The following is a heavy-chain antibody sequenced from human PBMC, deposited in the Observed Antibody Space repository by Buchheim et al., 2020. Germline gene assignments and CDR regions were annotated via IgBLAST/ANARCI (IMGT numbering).Heavy chain of an antibody. V-gene: IGHV1-69*08. J-gene: IGHJ5*02. CDR3: ARDWGYYDFPNWFDP. D-gene: IGHD3-22*01. CDR2: IIPILGTA. Sequence: QVQLVQSGAEVKKPGSSVKVSCKASGGTFSNYAISWVRQAPGQGLEWMGRIIPILGTAKYPQKFQGRVNITADKSSTTASMELSSLTSEDTAVYYCARDWGYYDFPNWFDPWGQGTL. CDR1: GGTFSNYA.